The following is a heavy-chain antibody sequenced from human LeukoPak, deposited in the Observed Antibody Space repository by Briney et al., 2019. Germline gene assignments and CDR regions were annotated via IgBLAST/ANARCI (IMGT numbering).Heavy chain of an antibody. J-gene: IGHJ4*02. CDR1: GGSISSYY. Sequence: PSETLSLTCTVSGGSISSYYWGWIRQPPGKGLEWIGSIYYRGSTYYNPSLKSRVAVSLDTSKNQFSLKLNSVTAADTAVYYCARENVWILRAFDNWGQGTLVTVSS. D-gene: IGHD5-18*01. CDR3: ARENVWILRAFDN. CDR2: IYYRGST. V-gene: IGHV4-39*07.